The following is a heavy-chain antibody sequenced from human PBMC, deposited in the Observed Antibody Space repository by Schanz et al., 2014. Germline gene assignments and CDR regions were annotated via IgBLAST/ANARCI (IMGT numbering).Heavy chain of an antibody. CDR2: ISGSGVIT. CDR3: AKYRYSVFDFDY. D-gene: IGHD3-16*02. Sequence: EVQLVESGGGLVQPGGSLRLSCAASGFTFSSYAMSWVRQAPGKGLEWVSAISGSGVITYYEDSVKGRFTISRDNSKNTLYLQMNSLRAEDTAIYYCAKYRYSVFDFDYWGQGTLVTVSS. J-gene: IGHJ4*02. CDR1: GFTFSSYA. V-gene: IGHV3-23*04.